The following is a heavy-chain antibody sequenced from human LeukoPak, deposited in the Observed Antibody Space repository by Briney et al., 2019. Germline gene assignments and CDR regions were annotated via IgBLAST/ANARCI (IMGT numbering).Heavy chain of an antibody. CDR2: IKQDGSET. CDR1: GFTFSSYW. J-gene: IGHJ4*02. CDR3: ARDLL. D-gene: IGHD1-26*01. Sequence: GGSLRLSCAGSGFTFSSYWMSWVRQAPGKGLEWVANIKQDGSETYYVDSVEGRFTISRDNAKKSLYLQMNSLRAEDTAVYYCARDLLWGQGTLVTVSS. V-gene: IGHV3-7*01.